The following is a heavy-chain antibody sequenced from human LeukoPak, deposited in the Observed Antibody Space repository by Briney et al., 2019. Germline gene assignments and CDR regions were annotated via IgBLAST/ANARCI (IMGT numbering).Heavy chain of an antibody. Sequence: PGGSLRLSCAASGFTFSSYEMNWVRQAPGKGPEWVSYISSSGSTIYYADSVKGRFTISRDNAKNSLYLQMNSLRAEDTAVYYCAREGGYGDYSFDYWGQGTLVTVSS. V-gene: IGHV3-48*03. D-gene: IGHD4-17*01. CDR1: GFTFSSYE. CDR3: AREGGYGDYSFDY. J-gene: IGHJ4*02. CDR2: ISSSGSTI.